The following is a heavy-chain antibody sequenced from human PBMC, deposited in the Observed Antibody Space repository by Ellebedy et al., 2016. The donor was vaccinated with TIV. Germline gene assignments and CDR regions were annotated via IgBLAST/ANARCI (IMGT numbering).Heavy chain of an antibody. J-gene: IGHJ5*01. CDR3: AKEGDYYGSGSGPRWFDS. Sequence: SVKVSCXASGGTFSSYAISWVRQAPGQGLEWMGGIIPIFGTANYAQKFQGRVTITADESTSTAYMELSSLRVEDTAVYYCAKEGDYYGSGSGPRWFDSWGQGTQVTVSS. V-gene: IGHV1-69*13. CDR2: IIPIFGTA. CDR1: GGTFSSYA. D-gene: IGHD3-10*01.